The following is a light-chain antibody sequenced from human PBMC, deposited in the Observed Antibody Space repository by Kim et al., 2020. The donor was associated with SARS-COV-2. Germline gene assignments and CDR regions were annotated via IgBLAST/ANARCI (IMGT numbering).Light chain of an antibody. Sequence: SPGERAPLSCRASHSANSNLAWYMQKPGQAPRLLIYGASTRATDIPARFSGSGSGTDFTLTISCLQSEDFAVYYCQQYDKWPLTFGGGTKVDIK. CDR1: HSANSN. CDR2: GAS. V-gene: IGKV3-15*01. J-gene: IGKJ4*01. CDR3: QQYDKWPLT.